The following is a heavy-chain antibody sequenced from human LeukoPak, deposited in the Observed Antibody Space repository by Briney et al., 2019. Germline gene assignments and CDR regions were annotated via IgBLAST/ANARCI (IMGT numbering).Heavy chain of an antibody. Sequence: AAVKVSCKASGGTFSSYAISWVRQAPGQGLEWMGGIIPIFGTANYAQKFQGRVTITTDESTSTAYMELSSLRSEDTAVYYCARAKRVVGATSYCYYYMDVWGKGTTVTVSS. V-gene: IGHV1-69*05. CDR3: ARAKRVVGATSYCYYYMDV. J-gene: IGHJ6*03. CDR2: IIPIFGTA. CDR1: GGTFSSYA. D-gene: IGHD1-26*01.